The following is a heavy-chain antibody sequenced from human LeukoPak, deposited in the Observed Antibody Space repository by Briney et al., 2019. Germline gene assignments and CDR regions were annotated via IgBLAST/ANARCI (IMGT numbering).Heavy chain of an antibody. J-gene: IGHJ4*02. V-gene: IGHV4-31*03. CDR2: IYYSGST. CDR1: GGSISSGGYY. CDR3: ARGIVATLFH. D-gene: IGHD5-12*01. Sequence: SETLSLTCTVSGGSISSGGYYWSWIRQHPGKGLECIGYIYYSGSTYYNPSLKSRVTISVDTSKNQFSLKLSSVTAADTTVYYCARGIVATLFHWGQGTLVTVSS.